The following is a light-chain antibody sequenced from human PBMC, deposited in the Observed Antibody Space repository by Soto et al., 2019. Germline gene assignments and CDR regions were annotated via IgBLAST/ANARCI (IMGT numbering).Light chain of an antibody. CDR2: GAS. CDR1: QSVSSSS. V-gene: IGKV3-20*01. Sequence: EIVLTQSPGTLSLSPGERATLSCRASQSVSSSSLAWYQQKPGQTPRLLIYGASSRATGIPDRFSGSGSGTDFTLTISILEPEDFAVYYCQQSGGSQNTFGQGTKLEIK. CDR3: QQSGGSQNT. J-gene: IGKJ2*01.